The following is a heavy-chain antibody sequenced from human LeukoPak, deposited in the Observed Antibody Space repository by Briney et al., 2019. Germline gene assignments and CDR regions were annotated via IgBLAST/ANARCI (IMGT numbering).Heavy chain of an antibody. D-gene: IGHD3-16*02. V-gene: IGHV3-11*04. CDR1: GFTFSDYY. CDR3: ARDDGLSAWGSYRSGTYFDY. CDR2: ISSSGSTI. Sequence: GGSLRLSCAASGFTFSDYYMSWIRQAPGKGLEWVSYISSSGSTIHYADSVKGRFTISRDNAKNSLYLQMNSLRAEDTAVYYCARDDGLSAWGSYRSGTYFDYWGQGTLVTVSS. J-gene: IGHJ4*02.